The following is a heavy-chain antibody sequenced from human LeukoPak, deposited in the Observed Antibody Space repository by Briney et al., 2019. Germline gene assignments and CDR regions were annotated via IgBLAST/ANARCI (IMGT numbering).Heavy chain of an antibody. CDR3: ARDRRYQLLFGTNCGDCYSGGWFDP. CDR1: GFTFSDYY. D-gene: IGHD2-21*02. CDR2: ISSSSSYT. V-gene: IGHV3-11*05. Sequence: GGSLRLSCAASGFTFSDYYMSWIRQAPGKGLEWVSYISSSSSYTNYADSVKGRFTISRDNAKNSLYLQMNSLRAEDAAVYYCARDRRYQLLFGTNCGDCYSGGWFDPWGQGTLVTVSS. J-gene: IGHJ5*02.